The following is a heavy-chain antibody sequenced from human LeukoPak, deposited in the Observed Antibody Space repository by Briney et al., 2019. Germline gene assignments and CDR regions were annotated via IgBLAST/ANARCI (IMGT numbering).Heavy chain of an antibody. CDR1: GFTFSSYA. CDR2: ISGSGGST. Sequence: GGSLRLSCAASGFTFSSYAMSWVRQAPGKGLEWVSAISGSGGSTYYADSVKGRFTISRDNSKNTLYLEMNSLKTEDTAVYYCTAGLGLTNDDSWGQGTLVTVSS. J-gene: IGHJ4*02. V-gene: IGHV3-23*01. CDR3: TAGLGLTNDDS. D-gene: IGHD2-8*01.